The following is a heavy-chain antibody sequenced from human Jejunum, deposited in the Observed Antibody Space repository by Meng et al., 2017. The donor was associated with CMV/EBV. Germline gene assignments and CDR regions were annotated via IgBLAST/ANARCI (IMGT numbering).Heavy chain of an antibody. CDR3: ASITRNSRRVEY. V-gene: IGHV4-59*01. Sequence: QVQLQEAAPGRVKPSETLSLPCTVSCCPISSYYWSWIRQPPGKGLEWIGYIYYSGRTNYNTSLKSRVTISVDTSKNQFSLKLSSVTAADTAVYYCASITRNSRRVEYWGQGTLVTVSS. J-gene: IGHJ4*02. CDR1: CCPISSYY. D-gene: IGHD1-14*01. CDR2: IYYSGRT.